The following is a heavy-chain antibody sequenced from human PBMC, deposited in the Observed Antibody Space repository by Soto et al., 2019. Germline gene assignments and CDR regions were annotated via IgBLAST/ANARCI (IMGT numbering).Heavy chain of an antibody. J-gene: IGHJ4*02. Sequence: SVKVSCKASRFTFINSAVQWVRQARGQPLEWIGWIVVGSGNTNYAQKFQERVTITRDMSTSAAYMELSSLRSEDTAVYYCAANSGYYYHFDYWGQGTLVTVSS. CDR1: RFTFINSA. CDR3: AANSGYYYHFDY. CDR2: IVVGSGNT. V-gene: IGHV1-58*01. D-gene: IGHD3-22*01.